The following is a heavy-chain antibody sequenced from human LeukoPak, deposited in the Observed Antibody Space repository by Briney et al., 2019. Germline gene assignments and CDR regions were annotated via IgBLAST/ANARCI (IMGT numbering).Heavy chain of an antibody. D-gene: IGHD2-2*01. V-gene: IGHV5-51*01. CDR3: ARPGGSCTSTSCYAYFDS. Sequence: GASLQISYKGSGNTFINDWIAWVRPLPGKGVEWMGIINLGDSYTRYSPSFQGQVTISADKSITTAYLQWSSLKASDTATYYCARPGGSCTSTSCYAYFDSWGQGTMVTVSS. CDR2: INLGDSYT. J-gene: IGHJ4*03. CDR1: GNTFINDW.